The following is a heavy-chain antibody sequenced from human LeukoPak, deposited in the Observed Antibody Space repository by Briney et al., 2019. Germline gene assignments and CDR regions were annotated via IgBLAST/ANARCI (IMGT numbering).Heavy chain of an antibody. CDR3: ARGGYYYDSSGYTNAAFDI. D-gene: IGHD3-22*01. Sequence: KSSETLSLTCAVYGGSFSDYYWSWIRQPAGKGLEWIGRIYTSGSTNYNPSLKSRVTISVDTSKNQFSLKLSSVTAADTAVYYCARGGYYYDSSGYTNAAFDIWGQGTMVTVSS. J-gene: IGHJ3*02. CDR1: GGSFSDYY. CDR2: IYTSGST. V-gene: IGHV4-59*10.